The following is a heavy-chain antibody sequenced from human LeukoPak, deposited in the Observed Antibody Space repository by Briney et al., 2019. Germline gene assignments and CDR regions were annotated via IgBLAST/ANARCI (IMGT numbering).Heavy chain of an antibody. V-gene: IGHV3-11*06. D-gene: IGHD6-13*01. Sequence: PGGSLRLSCAASGFTFSDYYMSWIRKAPGKGMEWVSYISSSSSYTNYADSVKGRFTISRDIAKNSLYLQMNSLRAEDTAVYYCARGAAAGVYFDYWGQGTLVTVSS. CDR3: ARGAAAGVYFDY. CDR1: GFTFSDYY. CDR2: ISSSSSYT. J-gene: IGHJ4*02.